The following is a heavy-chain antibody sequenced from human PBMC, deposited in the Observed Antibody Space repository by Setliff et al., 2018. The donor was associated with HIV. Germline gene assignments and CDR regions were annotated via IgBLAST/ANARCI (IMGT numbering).Heavy chain of an antibody. J-gene: IGHJ3*02. CDR3: ARVGGEMATIAGAFDI. V-gene: IGHV4-61*02. D-gene: IGHD5-12*01. Sequence: SETLSLTCTVSGGSINSGGYYWVWIRQPALKGLEWIGRIDTSGLTNYNPSLKSRVTISVDTSKNQFSLKLSSVTAADTAVYYCARVGGEMATIAGAFDIWGQGTMVTVSS. CDR2: IDTSGLT. CDR1: GGSINSGGYY.